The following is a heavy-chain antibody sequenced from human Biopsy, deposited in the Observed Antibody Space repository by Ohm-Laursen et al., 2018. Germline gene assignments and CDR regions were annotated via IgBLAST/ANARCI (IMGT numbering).Heavy chain of an antibody. J-gene: IGHJ4*02. CDR2: IYTSGST. D-gene: IGHD3-16*01. CDR1: GGSISSYY. V-gene: IGHV4-4*07. CDR3: ARAAFGPFDS. Sequence: GTLSLTCTVSGGSISSYYWNWIRQPAGKGLEWIGRIYTSGSTNFNPSLKSRVTMSIDMSKNQFSLRLSSVTAADTAVYYCARAAFGPFDSWGQGALVTVSS.